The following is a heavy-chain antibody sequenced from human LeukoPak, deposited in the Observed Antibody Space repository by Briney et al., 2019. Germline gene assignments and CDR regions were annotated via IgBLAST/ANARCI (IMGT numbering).Heavy chain of an antibody. D-gene: IGHD4-17*01. Sequence: PGGSLRLSCKASGFSFSSHWMSWVRQAPGKGLEWVANIKQDGNEQYYVDSVKGRFTISRDNTKNSLFLQMNSLKAEDTAVYFCAREGEGGDYGILFDYWGQGTLVTVSS. J-gene: IGHJ4*02. CDR2: IKQDGNEQ. V-gene: IGHV3-7*01. CDR1: GFSFSSHW. CDR3: AREGEGGDYGILFDY.